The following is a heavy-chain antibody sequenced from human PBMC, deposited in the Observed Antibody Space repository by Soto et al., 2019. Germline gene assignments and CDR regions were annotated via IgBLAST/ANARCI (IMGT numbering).Heavy chain of an antibody. V-gene: IGHV1-3*01. D-gene: IGHD5-18*01. CDR2: IDAGNGNT. Sequence: GASVKVSCKASGYTFTSYPTHWVRQAPGQRLEWMGWIDAGNGNTKYSQKFRGRVTFTTDTSASTAYMDLSSLRSDDTAVYYCASAGYTYGSPYYGMDVWGQGTTVIVSS. CDR3: ASAGYTYGSPYYGMDV. CDR1: GYTFTSYP. J-gene: IGHJ6*02.